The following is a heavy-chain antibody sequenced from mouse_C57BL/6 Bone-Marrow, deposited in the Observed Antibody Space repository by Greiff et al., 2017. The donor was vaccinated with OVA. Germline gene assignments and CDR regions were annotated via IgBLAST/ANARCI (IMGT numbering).Heavy chain of an antibody. D-gene: IGHD4-1*01. CDR2: ISSGSSTI. V-gene: IGHV5-17*01. CDR1: GFTFSDYG. CDR3: ANTGTGGAWFAY. J-gene: IGHJ3*01. Sequence: EVMLVESGGGLVKPGGSLKLSCAASGFTFSDYGMHWVRQAPEKGLEWVAYISSGSSTIYYADTVKGRFTISRDTAKNTLFLQMTSLRSEDTAMYYCANTGTGGAWFAYWGQGTLVTVSA.